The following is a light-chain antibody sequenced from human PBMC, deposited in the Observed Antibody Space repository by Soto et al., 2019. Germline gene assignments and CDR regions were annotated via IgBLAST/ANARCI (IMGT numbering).Light chain of an antibody. J-gene: IGKJ1*01. CDR2: DAS. Sequence: DIQMTQSPSTLSASVGDRVTLTCRASQSISSWLAWYQQKPVKAPKLLIYDASSLESGVPSRFSGSGSGTEFTLTISSLKPDDFATYYCQQYNSYSWTFGQGTKVDI. CDR1: QSISSW. V-gene: IGKV1-5*01. CDR3: QQYNSYSWT.